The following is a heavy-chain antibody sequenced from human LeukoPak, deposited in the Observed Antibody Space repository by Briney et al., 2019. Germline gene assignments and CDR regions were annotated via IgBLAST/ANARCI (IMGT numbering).Heavy chain of an antibody. Sequence: GGSLRLSCAASGFTVSSNYMSWVRQAPGKGLEWVSVIYSGGSTYYADSVKGRFTISRDNSKNTLYPQMNSLRAEDTAVYYCATRRDGYLYDAFDIWGQGTMVTVSS. CDR3: ATRRDGYLYDAFDI. CDR1: GFTVSSNY. D-gene: IGHD5-24*01. J-gene: IGHJ3*02. CDR2: IYSGGST. V-gene: IGHV3-66*01.